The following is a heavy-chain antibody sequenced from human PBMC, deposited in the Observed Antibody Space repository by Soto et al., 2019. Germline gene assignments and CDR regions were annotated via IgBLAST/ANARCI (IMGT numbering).Heavy chain of an antibody. Sequence: ASVQVSCKASGHLFTGYYMHWVRQAPGQGLEWMGWINVYNGNTKYAQKVQGRVTMTTDTSTSTAYMELRSLRSDDTAVYYCARGVGSGSYYNQYNWFDPWGQGTLVTVSS. CDR3: ARGVGSGSYYNQYNWFDP. CDR2: INVYNGNT. V-gene: IGHV1-18*04. J-gene: IGHJ5*02. D-gene: IGHD3-10*01. CDR1: GHLFTGYY.